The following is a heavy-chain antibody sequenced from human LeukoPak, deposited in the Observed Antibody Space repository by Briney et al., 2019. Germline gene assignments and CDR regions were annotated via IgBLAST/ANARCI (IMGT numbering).Heavy chain of an antibody. CDR3: ASTLARKYDSSGYYFDY. V-gene: IGHV3-30*03. CDR1: GFTFSSYG. Sequence: GGSLRLSCAASGFTFSSYGMHWVRQAPGKGLEWVAVISYDGSNKYYADSVKGRFTISRDNSKNTLYLQMNSLRAEDTAVYYCASTLARKYDSSGYYFDYWGQGTLVTVSS. CDR2: ISYDGSNK. D-gene: IGHD3-22*01. J-gene: IGHJ4*02.